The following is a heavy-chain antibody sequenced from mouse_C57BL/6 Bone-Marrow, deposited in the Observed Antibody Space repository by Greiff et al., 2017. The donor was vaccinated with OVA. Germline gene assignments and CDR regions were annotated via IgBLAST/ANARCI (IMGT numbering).Heavy chain of an antibody. D-gene: IGHD1-1*01. V-gene: IGHV1-55*01. CDR1: GYTFTSYW. Sequence: QVQLQQPGAELVKPGASVKMSCKASGYTFTSYWITWVKQRPGQGLEWIGDIYPGSGSTNYNEKFKSKATLTVDTSSSTAYMQLSSLTSEDSAVYYCAREDYGSSYVGCYFDYWGQGTTLTVS. CDR2: IYPGSGST. J-gene: IGHJ2*01. CDR3: AREDYGSSYVGCYFDY.